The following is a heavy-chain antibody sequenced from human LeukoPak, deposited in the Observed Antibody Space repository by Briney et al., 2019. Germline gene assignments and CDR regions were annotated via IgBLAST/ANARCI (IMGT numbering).Heavy chain of an antibody. CDR1: KFTFSSYA. J-gene: IGHJ5*02. CDR2: IQFDGSNT. D-gene: IGHD4-23*01. Sequence: GGSLRLSCAASKFTFSSYAMHWVRQAPGKGLEWVAFIQFDGSNTYYADSVKGRFTISRDNSRNTLFLQMNSLRPEDTAVYYCAKRWELRDGFPGNNWFDPWGQGTLVTVSS. CDR3: AKRWELRDGFPGNNWFDP. V-gene: IGHV3-30*02.